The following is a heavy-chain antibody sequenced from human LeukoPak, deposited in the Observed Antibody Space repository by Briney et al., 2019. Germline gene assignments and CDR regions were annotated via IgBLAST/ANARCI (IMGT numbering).Heavy chain of an antibody. CDR3: ARDGVGDFRANYYYYYYMDV. Sequence: PGGSLRLSCAASGFTFSSYGMHWVRQAPGKGLEWVAVIWYDGSNKYYADSVKGRFTISRDNSKNTLYLQMNSLRAEDTAVYYCARDGVGDFRANYYYYYYMDVWGKGTTVTVSS. CDR1: GFTFSSYG. D-gene: IGHD2-8*01. V-gene: IGHV3-33*01. J-gene: IGHJ6*03. CDR2: IWYDGSNK.